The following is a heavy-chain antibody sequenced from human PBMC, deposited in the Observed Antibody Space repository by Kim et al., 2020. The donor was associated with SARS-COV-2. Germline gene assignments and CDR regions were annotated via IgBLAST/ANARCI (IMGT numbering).Heavy chain of an antibody. CDR1: GGSFSGYY. D-gene: IGHD6-13*01. V-gene: IGHV4-34*01. Sequence: SETLSLTCAVYGGSFSGYYWSWIRQPPGKGLEWIGEINHSGSTNYNPSLKSRVTISVDTSKNQFSLKLSSVTAADTAVYYCATRGRRAAVGYWGQGTLVTVSS. CDR3: ATRGRRAAVGY. CDR2: INHSGST. J-gene: IGHJ4*02.